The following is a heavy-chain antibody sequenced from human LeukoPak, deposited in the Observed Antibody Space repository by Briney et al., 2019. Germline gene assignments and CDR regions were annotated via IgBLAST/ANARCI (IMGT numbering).Heavy chain of an antibody. Sequence: GGSLRLSCAASGFTFDDYAMHWVRQAPGKGLEWVSGISWNSGSIGYADSVKGRFTISRDNAKNSLYLQMNSLRAEDTALYYCAKDRLPLSGMGGFDYWGQGTLVTVSS. D-gene: IGHD2-21*01. CDR1: GFTFDDYA. V-gene: IGHV3-9*01. CDR2: ISWNSGSI. J-gene: IGHJ4*02. CDR3: AKDRLPLSGMGGFDY.